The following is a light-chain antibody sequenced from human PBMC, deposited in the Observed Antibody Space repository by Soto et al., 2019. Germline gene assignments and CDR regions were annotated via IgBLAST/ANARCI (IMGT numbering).Light chain of an antibody. V-gene: IGKV1D-16*01. J-gene: IGKJ3*01. CDR1: QVINDW. CDR3: QQYSSYPPT. Sequence: DIQMTQSPSSLSASVGDKITITCRASQVINDWVAWYQQKPEKAPKPLIYAASNLERGVPSRFSGSASGTDFTLTISSLQPEDFATYYCQQYSSYPPTFGPGTKVDIK. CDR2: AAS.